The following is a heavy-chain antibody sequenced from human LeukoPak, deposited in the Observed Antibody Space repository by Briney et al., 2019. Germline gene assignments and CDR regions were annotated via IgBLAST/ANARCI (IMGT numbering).Heavy chain of an antibody. CDR3: AKDSRYCGGDCYSAYYYYYMDV. CDR1: GFTFSSYG. CDR2: ISYDGSNK. D-gene: IGHD2-21*02. J-gene: IGHJ6*03. V-gene: IGHV3-30*18. Sequence: GGSLRLSCAASGFTFSSYGMHWVRQAPGKGLEWVAVISYDGSNKYYADSVKGRFTISRDNSKNTLYLQMNSLRAEDTAVYYCAKDSRYCGGDCYSAYYYYYMDVWGKGTTVTVSS.